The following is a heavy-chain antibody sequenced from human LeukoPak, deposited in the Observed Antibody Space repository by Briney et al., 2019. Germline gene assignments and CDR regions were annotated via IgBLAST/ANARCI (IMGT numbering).Heavy chain of an antibody. CDR2: IYYSGST. CDR1: GGPVSSGSYY. CDR3: ARGIVATSTNYYYYYGMDV. Sequence: SETLSLTCTVSGGPVSSGSYYWSWIRQPPGKGLEWIGYIYYSGSTNYNPSLKSRVTISVDTSKNLFSLKLSSVTAADTAVYYCARGIVATSTNYYYYYGMDVWGQGTTVTVSS. D-gene: IGHD5-12*01. V-gene: IGHV4-61*01. J-gene: IGHJ6*02.